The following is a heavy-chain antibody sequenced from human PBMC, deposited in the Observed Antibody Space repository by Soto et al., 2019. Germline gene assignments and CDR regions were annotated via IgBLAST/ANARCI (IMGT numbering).Heavy chain of an antibody. V-gene: IGHV1-18*01. CDR1: GYPFTHYG. CDR3: ARESSSSCHDY. J-gene: IGHJ4*02. CDR2: ISPFNGNT. Sequence: ASVKVSCKSSGYPFTHYGITWIRQAPGQGLEWMGWISPFNGNTNYGQTLQGRVTMTTDTSTSTAYMELRSLRSDDTAVYYCARESSSSCHDYWGQGTLVTVSS. D-gene: IGHD6-13*01.